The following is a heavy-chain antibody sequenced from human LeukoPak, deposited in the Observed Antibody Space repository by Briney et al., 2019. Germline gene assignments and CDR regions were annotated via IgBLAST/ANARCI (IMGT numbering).Heavy chain of an antibody. CDR3: ASDRCSSNSCYAYYSYGMDV. CDR2: IYTSGST. D-gene: IGHD2-2*01. V-gene: IGHV4-61*02. J-gene: IGHJ6*01. CDR1: GGSISSGSYY. Sequence: SETLSLTCTVSGGSISSGSYYWSWIRQPAGKGLEWIGRIYTSGSTNYNPSLKSRVTISVDTSKNQLSLNLSCVPGAHTAVSYCASDRCSSNSCYAYYSYGMDVWGPGTTVTVSS.